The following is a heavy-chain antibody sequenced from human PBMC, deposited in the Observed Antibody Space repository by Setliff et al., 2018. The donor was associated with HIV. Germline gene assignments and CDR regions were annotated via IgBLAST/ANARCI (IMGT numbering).Heavy chain of an antibody. CDR2: MKYDGTEI. V-gene: IGHV3-7*01. Sequence: PGGSLRLSCAASGFTCSNAWMSWVRQAPGKGLEWVANMKYDGTEIYYVDAVKGRFTISRDNAKKSVFLHMNSLRGEDTAVYYCVREGEYFDTIGHYLVRRFFDLWGQGTMVTVSS. D-gene: IGHD3-9*01. CDR3: VREGEYFDTIGHYLVRRFFDL. J-gene: IGHJ3*01. CDR1: GFTCSNAW.